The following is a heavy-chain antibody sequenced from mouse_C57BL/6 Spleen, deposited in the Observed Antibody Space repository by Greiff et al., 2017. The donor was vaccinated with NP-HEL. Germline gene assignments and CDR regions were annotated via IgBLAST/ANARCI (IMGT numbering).Heavy chain of an antibody. Sequence: DVQLVESGGGLVKPGGSLKLSCAASGFTFSSYAMSWVRQTPEKRLEWVATISDGGSYTYYPDNVKGRFPIYRCNTKNTLYLQMIHLKSADTSMYYCAEEWEGYFDVWGTGTTVTVSS. CDR1: GFTFSSYA. D-gene: IGHD4-1*01. V-gene: IGHV5-4*01. J-gene: IGHJ1*03. CDR2: ISDGGSYT. CDR3: AEEWEGYFDV.